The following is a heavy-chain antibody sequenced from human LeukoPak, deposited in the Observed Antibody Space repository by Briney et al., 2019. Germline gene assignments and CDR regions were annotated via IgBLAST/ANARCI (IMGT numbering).Heavy chain of an antibody. CDR3: ARDTVYYGNDGPFDY. Sequence: PGGSLRLSCAASGFTFSSYGMHWVRQAPGKGLEWVAYIRYDGSNKYYADSVKGRFTISRDNSKNTLYLQMNSLRVEDTALYYCARDTVYYGNDGPFDYWGQGTLVTVSS. V-gene: IGHV3-30*02. CDR2: IRYDGSNK. D-gene: IGHD3-10*01. J-gene: IGHJ4*02. CDR1: GFTFSSYG.